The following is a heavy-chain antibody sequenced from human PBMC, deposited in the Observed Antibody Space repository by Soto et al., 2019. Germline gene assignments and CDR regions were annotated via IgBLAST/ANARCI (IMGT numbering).Heavy chain of an antibody. V-gene: IGHV1-69*01. CDR2: IIPITATA. J-gene: IGHJ6*02. Sequence: QVQVVQAGAEVKKPGSSVKVSCKASGGTFGSYAISWVRQAPGQGLEWMGGIIPITATANYAQKFQGRVTITADESTSTASMQLSSLRSEDTAVYYCARSQGSSTSLEIYYYYYYGMDVWGQGTTVTVSS. D-gene: IGHD2-2*01. CDR3: ARSQGSSTSLEIYYYYYYGMDV. CDR1: GGTFGSYA.